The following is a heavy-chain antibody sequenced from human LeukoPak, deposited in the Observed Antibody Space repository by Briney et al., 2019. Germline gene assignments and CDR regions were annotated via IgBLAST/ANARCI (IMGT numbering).Heavy chain of an antibody. CDR2: VIPIFGTA. J-gene: IGHJ4*02. CDR3: ARAALSVLELRY. D-gene: IGHD1-7*01. Sequence: GSSVKVSCKASGGTFSSYAISWVRQAPGQGLEWMGGVIPIFGTANYAQKFQGRVTITTDEPTSTAYMELSSLRSEDTAVYYCARAALSVLELRYWGQGTLVTVSS. CDR1: GGTFSSYA. V-gene: IGHV1-69*05.